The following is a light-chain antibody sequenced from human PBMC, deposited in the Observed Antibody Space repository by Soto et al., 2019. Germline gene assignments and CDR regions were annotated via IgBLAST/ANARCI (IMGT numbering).Light chain of an antibody. Sequence: QSALTQPASVSGSPGQSITISCTGTNSDVGGYNYVSWYQQHPGKAPKLMIYEVSDRPSGVSNRFSGSRSGNTASLTISGLQAEDEADYYCSSYSTSSPVVFGGGTKLTVL. CDR2: EVS. V-gene: IGLV2-14*01. CDR1: NSDVGGYNY. J-gene: IGLJ2*01. CDR3: SSYSTSSPVV.